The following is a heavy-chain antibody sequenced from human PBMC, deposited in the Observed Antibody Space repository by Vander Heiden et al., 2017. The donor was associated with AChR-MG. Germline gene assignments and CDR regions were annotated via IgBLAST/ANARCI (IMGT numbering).Heavy chain of an antibody. Sequence: KVSGYTLTALSMHWVRQAPGKGREWMGGFDPEDGETIYAQKFQGRVTMTEDTSTDTAYMELSSLRSEDTAVYYCATGLPVSYYDSSGYYLAFDYWGQGTLVTVSS. J-gene: IGHJ4*02. D-gene: IGHD3-22*01. CDR3: ATGLPVSYYDSSGYYLAFDY. CDR1: GYTLTALS. CDR2: FDPEDGET. V-gene: IGHV1-24*01.